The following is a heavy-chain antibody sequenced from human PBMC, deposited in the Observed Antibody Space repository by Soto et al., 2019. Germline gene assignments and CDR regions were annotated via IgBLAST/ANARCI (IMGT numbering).Heavy chain of an antibody. CDR2: INTDNGDT. Sequence: QVQLVQSGAEVKKPGASVKVSCKASGYTFNTYAIHCVRQAPGQSPEWMGWINTDNGDTNYSQRFQGRVTFTRDTSASTAYMDLSSLRSDDTALYYCTLTVTAEYDHWGQGTRVTVSS. CDR3: TLTVTAEYDH. V-gene: IGHV1-3*04. J-gene: IGHJ4*02. CDR1: GYTFNTYA. D-gene: IGHD2-21*02.